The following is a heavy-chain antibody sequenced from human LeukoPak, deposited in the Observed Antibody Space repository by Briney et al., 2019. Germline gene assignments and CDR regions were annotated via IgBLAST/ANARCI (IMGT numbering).Heavy chain of an antibody. V-gene: IGHV3-48*01. CDR1: GFTFSSYS. Sequence: PGGSLRLSCAASGFTFSSYSMNWVRQAPGKGLEWGSYISGSSSTIYYADSVKGRFTISRDNGKNTLYLQMNSLRVEDTAVYYCARGSTYYDSSGQVPFDYWGQGTLVTVSS. CDR2: ISGSSSTI. CDR3: ARGSTYYDSSGQVPFDY. J-gene: IGHJ4*02. D-gene: IGHD3-22*01.